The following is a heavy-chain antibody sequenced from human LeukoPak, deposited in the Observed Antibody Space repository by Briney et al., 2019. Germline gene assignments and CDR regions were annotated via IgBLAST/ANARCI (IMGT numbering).Heavy chain of an antibody. J-gene: IGHJ4*02. CDR1: GYTLTELS. Sequence: ASVKVSCKVSGYTLTELSMHWVRQAPGKGLEWMGGFDPEDGETIYAQKFQGRVTMTEDTSTGTAYMELSSLRSEDTAVYYCATASPRTYYFDYWGQGTLVTVSS. CDR3: ATASPRTYYFDY. V-gene: IGHV1-24*01. CDR2: FDPEDGET. D-gene: IGHD1-14*01.